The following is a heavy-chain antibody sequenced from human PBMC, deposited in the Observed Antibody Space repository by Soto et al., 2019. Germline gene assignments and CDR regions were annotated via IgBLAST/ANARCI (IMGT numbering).Heavy chain of an antibody. Sequence: QITLRASGPTLVKPTQTLTLTCTFSGFSLSTSGVGVGWIRQPPGKALEWLAFIYWDDDKRYSPSLRSRLAITKDPSKNQVVHIMTNVDPMDTAAYFCAHRRIGVSQWYYGAFDYWGQGTLVTVSS. CDR2: IYWDDDK. CDR3: AHRRIGVSQWYYGAFDY. CDR1: GFSLSTSGVG. V-gene: IGHV2-5*02. J-gene: IGHJ4*02. D-gene: IGHD6-19*01.